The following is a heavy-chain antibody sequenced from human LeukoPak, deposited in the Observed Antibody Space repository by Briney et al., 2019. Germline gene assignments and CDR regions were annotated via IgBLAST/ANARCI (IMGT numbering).Heavy chain of an antibody. CDR2: INHSGST. D-gene: IGHD1-1*01. Sequence: SETLSLTCAVYGGSFSGYYWSWIRQPPGKGLEWIGEINHSGSTNYIPSLKSRVTISLDTSKNQFSLKPSSVTAADTAVYYCATLQTGRFDYWGQGTLVTVSS. J-gene: IGHJ4*02. CDR1: GGSFSGYY. CDR3: ATLQTGRFDY. V-gene: IGHV4-34*01.